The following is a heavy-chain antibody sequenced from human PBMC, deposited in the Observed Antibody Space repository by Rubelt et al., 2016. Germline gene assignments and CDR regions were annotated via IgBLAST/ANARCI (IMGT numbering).Heavy chain of an antibody. J-gene: IGHJ1*01. Sequence: EVQLLESGGGLVQPGGSLRLSCAASGFTFSSYAMSWVRQAPGKGLEWVSAITDSGGSTYYADSVKGRFTISRDNSKDPLYLQRTSLRAEDAAVYFCAKDPYLAVAGYFQHWGQGTLVTVSS. CDR1: GFTFSSYA. CDR3: AKDPYLAVAGYFQH. CDR2: ITDSGGST. D-gene: IGHD6-19*01. V-gene: IGHV3-23*01.